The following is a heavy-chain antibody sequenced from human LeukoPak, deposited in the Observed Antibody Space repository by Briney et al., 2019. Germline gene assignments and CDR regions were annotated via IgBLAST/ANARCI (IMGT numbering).Heavy chain of an antibody. CDR1: GFTFSDYY. J-gene: IGHJ4*02. V-gene: IGHV3-11*05. CDR2: ISSSSSYT. Sequence: PGGSLRLSCAASGFTFSDYYMSWIRQAPGKGLEWVSYISSSSSYTNYADSVKGRFTISRDNAKNSLYLQMNSLRAEDTAVYYCAIVHGSGSYCFDYWGQGTLVTVSS. D-gene: IGHD3-10*01. CDR3: AIVHGSGSYCFDY.